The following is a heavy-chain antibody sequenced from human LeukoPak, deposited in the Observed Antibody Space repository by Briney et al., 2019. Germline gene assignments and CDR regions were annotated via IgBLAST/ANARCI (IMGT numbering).Heavy chain of an antibody. J-gene: IGHJ3*02. D-gene: IGHD6-19*01. CDR1: GYTFTDYY. CDR2: MNSKNGDI. Sequence: ASVKVSCKASGYTFTDYYMHWVRQAPGQGLEWMGWMNSKNGDINYVQKFQGRVTMTRDTSISTAYMELSSLRSEDTAVYYCAAEREWLVREATNDAFDIWGQGTMVTVSS. CDR3: AAEREWLVREATNDAFDI. V-gene: IGHV1-2*02.